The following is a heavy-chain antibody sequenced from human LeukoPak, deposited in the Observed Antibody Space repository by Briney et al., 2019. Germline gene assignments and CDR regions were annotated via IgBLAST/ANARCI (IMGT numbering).Heavy chain of an antibody. CDR3: ARDLSHYDILTGPYWYFDL. V-gene: IGHV4-4*07. Sequence: SETLSLTCAVSGGSISSYYWSWIRQPAGKGLEWIGRIYTSGSTNYNPSLKSRVTMSVDTSKNQFSLKLSSVTAADTAVYYCARDLSHYDILTGPYWYFDLWGRGTLVTVSS. D-gene: IGHD3-9*01. CDR2: IYTSGST. CDR1: GGSISSYY. J-gene: IGHJ2*01.